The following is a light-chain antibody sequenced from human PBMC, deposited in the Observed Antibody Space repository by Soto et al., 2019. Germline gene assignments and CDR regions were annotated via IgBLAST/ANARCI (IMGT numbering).Light chain of an antibody. CDR3: CSYAGSYTYV. J-gene: IGLJ1*01. V-gene: IGLV2-11*01. Sequence: QSVLTQPRSVSGSPGQSVTISCTGTSSDVGGYIYVSWYQHHPGKAPKLMIYDVNKRPSGVPDRFSGSKSGNTASLTISGLQAEDEADYYCCSYAGSYTYVFGTGTKVTVL. CDR1: SSDVGGYIY. CDR2: DVN.